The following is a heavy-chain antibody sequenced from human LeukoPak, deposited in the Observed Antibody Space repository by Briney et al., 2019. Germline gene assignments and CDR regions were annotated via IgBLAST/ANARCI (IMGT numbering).Heavy chain of an antibody. CDR2: ISSSSSYI. CDR3: ARDYGSGSYYLDY. CDR1: GFTFSSYS. V-gene: IGHV3-21*01. Sequence: GGSLRLSFAASGFTFSSYSMIWVRQAPGKGLEWVSSISSSSSYIYYADSVKGRFTISRDNAKNSLYPQMNSLRAEDTAVYYCARDYGSGSYYLDYWGQGTLVTVSS. D-gene: IGHD1-26*01. J-gene: IGHJ4*02.